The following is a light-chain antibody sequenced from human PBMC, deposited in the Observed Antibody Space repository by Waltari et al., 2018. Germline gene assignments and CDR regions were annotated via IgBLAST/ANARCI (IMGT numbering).Light chain of an antibody. V-gene: IGLV2-14*03. J-gene: IGLJ2*01. Sequence: QSALSQPASVSASPGQSITIPCTENSSDIGPSNYVPWYQQHPGKAPKLVIYDVSQRPSGVSNRFSGSKSGNTASLTISGLQAEDEADYYCNSYLTSTSSVIFGGGTKLTVL. CDR3: NSYLTSTSSVI. CDR1: SSDIGPSNY. CDR2: DVS.